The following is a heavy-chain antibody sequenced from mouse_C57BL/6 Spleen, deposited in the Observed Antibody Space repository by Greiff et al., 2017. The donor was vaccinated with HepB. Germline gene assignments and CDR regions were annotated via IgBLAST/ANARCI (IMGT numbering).Heavy chain of an antibody. V-gene: IGHV14-4*01. CDR2: IDPENGDT. J-gene: IGHJ2*01. Sequence: EVQLQESGAELVRPGASVKLSCTASGFNIKDDYMHWVKQRPEQGLEWIGWIDPENGDTEYASKFQGKATITADTSSNTAYLQLSSLTSEDTAVYYCTTSTWVAGNLNYYGSSSYWGQGTTLTVSS. D-gene: IGHD1-1*01. CDR3: TTSTWVAGNLNYYGSSSY. CDR1: GFNIKDDY.